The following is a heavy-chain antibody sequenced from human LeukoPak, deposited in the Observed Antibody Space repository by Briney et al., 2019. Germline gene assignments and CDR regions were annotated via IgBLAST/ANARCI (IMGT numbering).Heavy chain of an antibody. CDR1: GFTFSSYW. CDR2: VSGSGTIT. J-gene: IGHJ4*02. Sequence: LSGGSLRLSCAASGFTFSSYWMNWARQAPGKGLEWVSTVSGSGTITYYAGSVKGRFTISRDNPKNTLYLQMNSLRAEDTAVYYCAKADSYYDLLTRFDFWGQGTLVTVSS. V-gene: IGHV3-23*01. CDR3: AKADSYYDLLTRFDF. D-gene: IGHD3-9*01.